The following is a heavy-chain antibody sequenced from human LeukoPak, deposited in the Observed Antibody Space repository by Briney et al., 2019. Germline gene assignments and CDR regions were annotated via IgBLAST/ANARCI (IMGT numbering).Heavy chain of an antibody. V-gene: IGHV3-33*01. Sequence: GGSLRLSCAASGFTFSNYGMHWVRQAPGKGLEWVAVIWYDGSHKNYADSVKGRFTISRDNSKNTLYLQMNSLRAEDTAVYYCARDIVVVTSWYYHYWGQGTLVTVSS. D-gene: IGHD2-21*02. CDR1: GFTFSNYG. CDR3: ARDIVVVTSWYYHY. J-gene: IGHJ4*02. CDR2: IWYDGSHK.